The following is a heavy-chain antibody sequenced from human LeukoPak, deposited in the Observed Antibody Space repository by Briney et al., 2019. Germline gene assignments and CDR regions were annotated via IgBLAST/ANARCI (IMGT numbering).Heavy chain of an antibody. CDR3: ARPDAAGTVDY. V-gene: IGHV3-7*01. J-gene: IGHJ4*02. CDR1: GFTFSNYW. CDR2: INQDGSEV. Sequence: PGGSLRLSCAASGFTFSNYWMSWVRQAPGKGLERVANINQDGSEVYYVDSVKGRFTISRDNAKTSVYLQMNSLRVEDTAVYYCARPDAAGTVDYWGQGTLVTVSS. D-gene: IGHD6-13*01.